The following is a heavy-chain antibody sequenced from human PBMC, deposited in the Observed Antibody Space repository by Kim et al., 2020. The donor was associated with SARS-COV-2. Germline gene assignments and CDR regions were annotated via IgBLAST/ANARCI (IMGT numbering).Heavy chain of an antibody. CDR2: INTNTGNP. CDR1: GYSFTSYA. CDR3: ARGGYSDPFDY. Sequence: ASVKVSCKASGYSFTSYAISWVRQAPGQGLEWMGWINTNTGNPTYAQGFTGRFVFSLDTSVTTAYLQISSLKAEDTAVYYCARGGYSDPFDYWGQGTLVTVSS. D-gene: IGHD5-12*01. V-gene: IGHV7-4-1*02. J-gene: IGHJ4*02.